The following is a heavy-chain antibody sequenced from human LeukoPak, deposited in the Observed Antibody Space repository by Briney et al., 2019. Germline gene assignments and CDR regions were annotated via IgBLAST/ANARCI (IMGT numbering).Heavy chain of an antibody. CDR2: VYSSGAT. Sequence: SETLSLTCTVSGGSISGGSYYWSWIRQPAGRGLEYIGRVYSSGATTYNPSLKSRVTISRDTSKNQLFLKLRSVTSADTAVYYCARAHGYYYYMDVWRKVTTVTVSS. V-gene: IGHV4-61*02. CDR1: GGSISGGSYY. CDR3: ARAHGYYYYMDV. J-gene: IGHJ6*03.